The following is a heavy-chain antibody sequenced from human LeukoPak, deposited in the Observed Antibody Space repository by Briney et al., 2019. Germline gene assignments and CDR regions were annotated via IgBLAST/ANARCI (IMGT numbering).Heavy chain of an antibody. Sequence: SVKVSCKASGGTFSSYTISWVRQAPGQGLEWMGRIIPILGIANYAQKFQGRVTITADKSTSTAYMELSSLRSEDTAVYYCARQYCSGGTCYHIPLDYWGQGTLVTVSS. CDR3: ARQYCSGGTCYHIPLDY. D-gene: IGHD2-15*01. CDR1: GGTFSSYT. J-gene: IGHJ4*02. CDR2: IIPILGIA. V-gene: IGHV1-69*02.